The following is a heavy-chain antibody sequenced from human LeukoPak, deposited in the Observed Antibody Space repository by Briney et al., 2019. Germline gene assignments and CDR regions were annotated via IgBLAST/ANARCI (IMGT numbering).Heavy chain of an antibody. D-gene: IGHD3-22*01. V-gene: IGHV5-51*01. J-gene: IGHJ3*02. Sequence: GESLKISCKGSGYSFTSYWIGWVRQLPGKGLEWMGIIYPGDSDTRYSPSFQGQVTISADKSISTAYLQWSSLKASDTAMYYCAIHYYYDSSGYFGAFDIWGQGTMVTVSS. CDR2: IYPGDSDT. CDR1: GYSFTSYW. CDR3: AIHYYYDSSGYFGAFDI.